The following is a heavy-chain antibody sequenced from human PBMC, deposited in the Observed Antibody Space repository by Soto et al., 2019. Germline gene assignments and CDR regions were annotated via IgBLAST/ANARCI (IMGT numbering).Heavy chain of an antibody. CDR2: ISGGSSVT. V-gene: IGHV3-23*01. Sequence: HPWGSLRLSCTASVFTFSDYAMTWVRQAPGKGLEWVSTISGGSSVTYYGDSVKGRFTISRDNAKKTLFLQLNRLSAEDTATYYCAKVLSKNYYYPFDFWGQGTQVTVSS. CDR1: VFTFSDYA. CDR3: AKVLSKNYYYPFDF. D-gene: IGHD3-10*01. J-gene: IGHJ4*02.